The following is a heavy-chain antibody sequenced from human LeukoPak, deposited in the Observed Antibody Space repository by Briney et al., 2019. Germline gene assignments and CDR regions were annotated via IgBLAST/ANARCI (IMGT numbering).Heavy chain of an antibody. CDR2: ISGSGGST. V-gene: IGHV3-23*01. Sequence: PGGSLRLSCAASGFTFSSYAMSWVRQAPGKGLEWVSAISGSGGSTYYPDSVEGRFTISRDNSKNTLYLQMNSLRAEDTAIYYCAKDHPRQGLTAHTPFDYWGQGTLVTVSS. D-gene: IGHD3-16*01. CDR1: GFTFSSYA. CDR3: AKDHPRQGLTAHTPFDY. J-gene: IGHJ4*02.